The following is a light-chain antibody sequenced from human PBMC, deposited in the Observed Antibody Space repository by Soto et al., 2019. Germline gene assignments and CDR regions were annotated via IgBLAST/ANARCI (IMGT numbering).Light chain of an antibody. CDR2: KAS. CDR1: QTIRSW. V-gene: IGKV1-5*03. CDR3: QHYNSYSES. J-gene: IGKJ1*01. Sequence: DIQMTPSPSTLSGSVGDRVTITCRASQTIRSWLAWYQQKPGKAPTLLLYKASTLKSGVPSRFSGSGSGTEFTLTIISLQPDDFATYYCQHYNSYSESFGQGTKVELK.